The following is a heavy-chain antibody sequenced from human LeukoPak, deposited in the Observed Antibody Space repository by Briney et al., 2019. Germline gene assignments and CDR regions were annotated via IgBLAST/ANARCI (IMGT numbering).Heavy chain of an antibody. J-gene: IGHJ4*02. CDR2: INIYNGNT. V-gene: IGHV1-18*01. CDR3: ARMLYSYGITSDY. Sequence: ASVKVSCKASGYSFTSYGISWVRQAPGQGLECMGWINIYNGNTKYAQNLQGRVAMTTDTSTSTAYMELRSLRSDDTAVYYCARMLYSYGITSDYWGQGTLVTVSS. D-gene: IGHD5-18*01. CDR1: GYSFTSYG.